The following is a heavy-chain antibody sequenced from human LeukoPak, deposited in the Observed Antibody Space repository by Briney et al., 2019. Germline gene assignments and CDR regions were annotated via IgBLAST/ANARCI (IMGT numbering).Heavy chain of an antibody. D-gene: IGHD3-16*01. CDR2: IYTSGST. CDR3: ARLFTFPLRAPFDP. CDR1: GGSISSGSCY. V-gene: IGHV4-61*02. J-gene: IGHJ5*02. Sequence: SQTLSLTCTVSGGSISSGSCYWSWIRQPAGKGLEWIGRIYTSGSTNYNPSLKSRVTISVDTSKNQFSLKLSSVTAADTAVYYCARLFTFPLRAPFDPWGQGTLVTVSS.